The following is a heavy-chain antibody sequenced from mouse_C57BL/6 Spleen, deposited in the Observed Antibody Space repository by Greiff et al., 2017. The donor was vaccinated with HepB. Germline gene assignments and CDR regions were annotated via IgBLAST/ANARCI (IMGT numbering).Heavy chain of an antibody. CDR1: GYTFTSYW. J-gene: IGHJ1*03. CDR3: ARRRPYYYGSSYWYFDV. Sequence: QVHLKQPGAELVKPGASVKLSCKASGYTFTSYWMHWVKQRPGQGLEWIGMIHPNSGSTNYNEKFKSKATLTVDKSSSTAYMQLSSLTSEDSAVYYCARRRPYYYGSSYWYFDVWGTGTTVTVSS. D-gene: IGHD1-1*01. V-gene: IGHV1-64*01. CDR2: IHPNSGST.